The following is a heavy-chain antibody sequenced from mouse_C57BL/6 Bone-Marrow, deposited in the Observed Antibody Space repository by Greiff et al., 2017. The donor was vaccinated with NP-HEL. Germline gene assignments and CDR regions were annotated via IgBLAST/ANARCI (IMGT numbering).Heavy chain of an antibody. Sequence: QVQLKESGAELVRPGTSVKMSCKASGYTFTNYWIGWAKQRPGHGLEWIGDIYPGGGYTNYNEKFKGKATLTADKSSSTAYMQFSSLTSEDSAIYYCGYYGSSRYWYFDVWGTGTTVTVSS. D-gene: IGHD1-1*01. CDR3: GYYGSSRYWYFDV. CDR1: GYTFTNYW. V-gene: IGHV1-63*01. J-gene: IGHJ1*03. CDR2: IYPGGGYT.